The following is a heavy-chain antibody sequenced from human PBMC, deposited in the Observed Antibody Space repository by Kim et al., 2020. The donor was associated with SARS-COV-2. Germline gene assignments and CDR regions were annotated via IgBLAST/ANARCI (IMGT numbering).Heavy chain of an antibody. D-gene: IGHD3-22*01. CDR1: GFTFSSYA. CDR2: ISYDGSNK. V-gene: IGHV3-30*04. CDR3: ARTHRDSSGYYYGAFDI. J-gene: IGHJ3*02. Sequence: GGSLRLSCAASGFTFSSYAMHWVRQAPGKGLEWVAVISYDGSNKYYADSVKGRFTISRDNSKNTLYLQMNSLRAEDTAVYYCARTHRDSSGYYYGAFDIWGQGTMVTVSS.